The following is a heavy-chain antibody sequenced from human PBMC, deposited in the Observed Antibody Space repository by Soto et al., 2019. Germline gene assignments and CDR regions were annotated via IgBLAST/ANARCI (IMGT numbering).Heavy chain of an antibody. V-gene: IGHV4-4*02. CDR1: GGSISSSNW. J-gene: IGHJ4*02. Sequence: QVQLQESGPGLVKPSGTLSLTCAVSGGSISSSNWWRWVRQPPGKGLEWIGEIYHSGSSNYKPSLKSRVTISVDNFKNQFSLELSSVTVADTAVYYCARYIAASGTFYFDYWGQGTLVTVSS. CDR3: ARYIAASGTFYFDY. CDR2: IYHSGSS. D-gene: IGHD6-13*01.